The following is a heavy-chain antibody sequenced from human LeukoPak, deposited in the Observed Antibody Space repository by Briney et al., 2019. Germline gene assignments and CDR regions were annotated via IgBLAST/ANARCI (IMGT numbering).Heavy chain of an antibody. CDR3: ARGGRYFDWLWFDY. CDR1: GGTFSSYA. Sequence: SVKVSCKASGGTFSSYAISWVRQAPGQGLEWMGGIIPIFGTANYAQKFQGRVTITADKSTSTAYMELSSLRSEDTAVYYCARGGRYFDWLWFDYRGQGTLVTVSS. V-gene: IGHV1-69*06. J-gene: IGHJ4*02. CDR2: IIPIFGTA. D-gene: IGHD3-9*01.